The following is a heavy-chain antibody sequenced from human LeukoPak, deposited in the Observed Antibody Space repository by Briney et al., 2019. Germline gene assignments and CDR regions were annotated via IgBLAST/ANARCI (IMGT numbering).Heavy chain of an antibody. V-gene: IGHV4-39*07. D-gene: IGHD1-26*01. Sequence: TSETLSLTCTVSGGSISSSSYYWGWIRQPPGKGLEWIGEIYHSGSTNYNPSLKSRVTISVDKSKNQFSLKLSSVTAADTAVYYCARLGIVGAIRGAFDYWGQGTLVTVSS. CDR3: ARLGIVGAIRGAFDY. CDR2: IYHSGST. J-gene: IGHJ4*02. CDR1: GGSISSSSYY.